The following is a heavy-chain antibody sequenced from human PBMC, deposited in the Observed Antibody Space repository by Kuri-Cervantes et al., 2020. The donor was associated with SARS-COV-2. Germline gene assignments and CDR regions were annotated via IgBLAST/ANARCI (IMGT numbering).Heavy chain of an antibody. J-gene: IGHJ4*02. CDR3: ARERWGAMVVLGDL. CDR2: ISGSGGST. CDR1: GFTFSSYA. V-gene: IGHV3-23*01. D-gene: IGHD3-22*01. Sequence: LSLTCAASGFTFSSYAMSWVRQAPGKGLEWVSAISGSGGSTYYADSVKGRFTISRDNAKNSLYLQMDNLRAEDTAVYYCARERWGAMVVLGDLWGQGTLVTVSS.